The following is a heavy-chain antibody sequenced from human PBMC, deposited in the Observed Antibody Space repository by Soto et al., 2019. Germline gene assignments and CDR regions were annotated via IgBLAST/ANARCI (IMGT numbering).Heavy chain of an antibody. Sequence: GASVKVSCKASGGTFSSYAISWVRQAPGQGLEWMGGIIPIFGTANYAQKFQGRVTITADESTSTAYMELSSLRSEDTAVYYCARGPSRDGYNRGNYYYGMDVWGQGTTVTVSS. D-gene: IGHD5-12*01. V-gene: IGHV1-69*13. CDR3: ARGPSRDGYNRGNYYYGMDV. J-gene: IGHJ6*02. CDR1: GGTFSSYA. CDR2: IIPIFGTA.